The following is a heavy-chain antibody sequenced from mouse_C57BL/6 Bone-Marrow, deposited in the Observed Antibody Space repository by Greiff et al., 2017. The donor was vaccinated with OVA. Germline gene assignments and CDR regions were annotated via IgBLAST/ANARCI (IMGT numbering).Heavy chain of an antibody. CDR3: AREGGFISTVNY. D-gene: IGHD1-1*01. J-gene: IGHJ2*01. CDR1: GYTFTSYW. V-gene: IGHV1-55*01. Sequence: QVQLQQPGAELVKPGASVKMSCKASGYTFTSYWITWVKQRPGQGLEWIGDIYPGSGSTNYNEKFKSKATLTVDTSSSTAYMQLSSLTSEDSAVYYCAREGGFISTVNYWGQGTTLTVSS. CDR2: IYPGSGST.